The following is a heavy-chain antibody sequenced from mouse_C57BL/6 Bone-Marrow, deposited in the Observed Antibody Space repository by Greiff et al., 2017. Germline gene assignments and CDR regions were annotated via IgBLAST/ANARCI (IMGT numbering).Heavy chain of an antibody. D-gene: IGHD2-2*01. CDR1: GYTFTSYW. J-gene: IGHJ2*01. V-gene: IGHV1-59*01. CDR3: ARGRLRRGYFDY. Sequence: QVQLQQPGAELVRPGTSVKLSCKASGYTFTSYWMHWVKRRPGQGLEWIGVIDPSDSYTNYNQKFKGKATLTVGTSSSTAYMQLSSLTSEDSAVYYCARGRLRRGYFDYWGQGTTLTVSS. CDR2: IDPSDSYT.